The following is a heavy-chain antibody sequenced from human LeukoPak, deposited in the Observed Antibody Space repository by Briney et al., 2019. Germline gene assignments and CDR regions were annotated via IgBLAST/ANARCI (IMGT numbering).Heavy chain of an antibody. CDR1: VGTFSSYA. D-gene: IGHD6-19*01. J-gene: IGHJ1*01. Sequence: ASVKLSCKASVGTFSSYAISWVRQAPGQGLEWMGGIIPIFGTANYAQKFQGRVTITADESTSTAYMELSSLRSEDTAVYYCARDPVSPEAVAGTWYFQHWGQGTLVTVSS. CDR3: ARDPVSPEAVAGTWYFQH. CDR2: IIPIFGTA. V-gene: IGHV1-69*13.